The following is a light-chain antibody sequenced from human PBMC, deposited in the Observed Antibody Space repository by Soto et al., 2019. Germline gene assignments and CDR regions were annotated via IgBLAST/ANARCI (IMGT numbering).Light chain of an antibody. Sequence: IQVTHSPSTLSASVGYRFTMTCRASQSIGTWLAWYQQKPGKAPKLLIFDASTLESGVPSRFSGSGSGTEFTLTISSLQPEDFATYYCQQANTFPLTFGQGTRLEIK. J-gene: IGKJ5*01. V-gene: IGKV1-5*01. CDR1: QSIGTW. CDR3: QQANTFPLT. CDR2: DAS.